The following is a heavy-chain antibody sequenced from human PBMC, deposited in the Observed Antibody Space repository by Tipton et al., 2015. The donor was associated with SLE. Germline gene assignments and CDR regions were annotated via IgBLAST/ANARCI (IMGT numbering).Heavy chain of an antibody. V-gene: IGHV1-18*01. D-gene: IGHD3-3*01. CDR3: ARVGDFWSGYYYYYMDV. CDR2: ISAYNGNT. J-gene: IGHJ6*03. Sequence: QVQLVQSGAEVKKPGASVKVSCKASGYTFTSYGIIWVRQAPGQGLEWMGWISAYNGNTNYAQKPQGRVTMTTDTSTSTAYMELRSLRSDDTAVYYCARVGDFWSGYYYYYMDVWGKGTTVTVSS. CDR1: GYTFTSYG.